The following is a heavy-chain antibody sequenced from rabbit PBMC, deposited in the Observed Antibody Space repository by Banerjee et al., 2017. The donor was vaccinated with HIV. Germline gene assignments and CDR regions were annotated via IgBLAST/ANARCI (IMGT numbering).Heavy chain of an antibody. D-gene: IGHD1-1*01. J-gene: IGHJ4*01. CDR1: GFSFSNKYV. V-gene: IGHV1S45*01. Sequence: QEQLEETGGDLVKPEGSLTLTCTASGFSFSNKYVMCWVRQAPGKGLEWIACINTSTGNTVYASWAKGRFTISKASWTTVTLQMTSLTAADTASYFCARHMDGVRGYTFNFWGQGTLVTVS. CDR2: INTSTGNT. CDR3: ARHMDGVRGYTFNF.